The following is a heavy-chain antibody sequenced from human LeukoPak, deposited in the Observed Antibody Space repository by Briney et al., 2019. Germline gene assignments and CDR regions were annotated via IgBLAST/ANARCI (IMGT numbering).Heavy chain of an antibody. CDR3: ARGPNSNWSGLDF. CDR1: RFSFSGHW. V-gene: IGHV3-74*01. CDR2: ISPTGSTT. D-gene: IGHD6-6*01. J-gene: IGHJ4*02. Sequence: PGGSLRLSCTASRFSFSGHWMHWARQLPGKGLVWVSRISPTGSTTSYADSVKGRFTVSRDNAKNTLYLQVNNLRAEDTAVYYCARGPNSNWSGLDFWGQGTLLTASS.